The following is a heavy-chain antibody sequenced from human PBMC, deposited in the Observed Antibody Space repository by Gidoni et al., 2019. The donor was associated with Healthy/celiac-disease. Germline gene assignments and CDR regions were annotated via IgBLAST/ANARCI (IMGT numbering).Heavy chain of an antibody. CDR1: GFTVSRTY. D-gene: IGHD3-22*01. J-gene: IGHJ6*02. CDR2: IYSGGST. Sequence: EVQLVESGGGLVQPGGSLRLSCAASGFTVSRTYTSWVRQAPGKGLEWVSVIYSGGSTYYADSVKGRFTISRHNSKNTLYLQMNSLRAEDTAVYYCARDRLDYYDSSGHYYYYGMDVWGQGTTVTVSS. CDR3: ARDRLDYYDSSGHYYYYGMDV. V-gene: IGHV3-53*04.